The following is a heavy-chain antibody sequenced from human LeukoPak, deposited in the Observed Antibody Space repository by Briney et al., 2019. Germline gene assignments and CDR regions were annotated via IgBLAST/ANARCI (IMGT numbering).Heavy chain of an antibody. CDR1: GYTFTGYY. D-gene: IGHD4-17*01. CDR3: ASLYGDYVDSDY. CDR2: INLNSGGT. Sequence: EASVKVSCKASGYTFTGYYMHWVRQAPGQGLEWMGWINLNSGGTNYAQKLQGRVTMTRDTSISTADMELSRLRSDDTAVYYCASLYGDYVDSDYWGQGTLVTVSS. J-gene: IGHJ4*02. V-gene: IGHV1-2*02.